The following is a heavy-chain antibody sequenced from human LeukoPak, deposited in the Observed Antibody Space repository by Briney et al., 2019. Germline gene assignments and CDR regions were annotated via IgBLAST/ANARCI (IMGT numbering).Heavy chain of an antibody. D-gene: IGHD6-13*01. Sequence: GGSLRLSCAASGFTFSSYWMSWVRQAPGKGLERVANIEQDGSEKYYVDSVKGRFTISRDNAKNSLYLQMNSLRAGDTAVYYCGSSSWYTRGFDYWGQGTLVTVSS. CDR1: GFTFSSYW. J-gene: IGHJ4*02. V-gene: IGHV3-7*01. CDR2: IEQDGSEK. CDR3: GSSSWYTRGFDY.